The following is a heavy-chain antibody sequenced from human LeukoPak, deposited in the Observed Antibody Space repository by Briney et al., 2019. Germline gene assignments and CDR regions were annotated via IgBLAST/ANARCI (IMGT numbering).Heavy chain of an antibody. V-gene: IGHV1-2*06. CDR2: ISPSRGAT. J-gene: IGHJ4*02. Sequence: ASVKVSCKGSRYTLTDYDINWVRQAPGEGIEWMGRISPSRGATNYTQTFQGRVAMTRDTSMNTVYLELTTLRSDDTAVYYCARDPTVRGYKHFDYWGQGTLVTVSS. D-gene: IGHD5-24*01. CDR3: ARDPTVRGYKHFDY. CDR1: RYTLTDYD.